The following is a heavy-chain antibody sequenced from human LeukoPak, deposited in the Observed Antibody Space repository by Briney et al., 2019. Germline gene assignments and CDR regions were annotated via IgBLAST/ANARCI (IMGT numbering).Heavy chain of an antibody. V-gene: IGHV3-23*01. J-gene: IGHJ6*03. CDR1: GFTFSSYG. D-gene: IGHD3-10*01. CDR3: AKLGGPRITMVRGGHYMDV. CDR2: MTGRGEST. Sequence: GGTLRPSCAASGFTFSSYGMNWVRQAPGKGLEWVSGMTGRGESTYYADSVKGRFTISRDNSKNTLYLQMNSLRAEDTAVYYCAKLGGPRITMVRGGHYMDVWGKGTTVTISS.